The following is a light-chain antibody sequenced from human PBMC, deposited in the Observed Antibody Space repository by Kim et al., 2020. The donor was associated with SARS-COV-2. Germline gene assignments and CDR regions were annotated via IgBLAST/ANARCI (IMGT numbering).Light chain of an antibody. J-gene: IGLJ1*01. V-gene: IGLV2-14*03. Sequence: GQSIPISGSGTSGDIGNSNSVSWYQQHSGEAPRLIIYDVRDRPSGVSARFSGSKSANMASLTISGLRSEDEADYYCCSTSNTLDYVFGSGTKVTVL. CDR1: SGDIGNSNS. CDR2: DVR. CDR3: CSTSNTLDYV.